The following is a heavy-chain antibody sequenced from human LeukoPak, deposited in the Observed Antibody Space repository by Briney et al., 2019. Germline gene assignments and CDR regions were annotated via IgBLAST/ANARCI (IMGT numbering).Heavy chain of an antibody. CDR2: INSGSGTT. D-gene: IGHD3-10*01. V-gene: IGHV3-23*01. Sequence: GGSLRLSCAASGFIFSSAVMSWVRQAPGKELEWVSAINSGSGTTYAESVKGRFTISRDNSRNTLYLQMNTLRAEDTAVYYCAKGSAGAGSYRPFDYWGQGTLVPSPQ. J-gene: IGHJ4*02. CDR1: GFIFSSAV. CDR3: AKGSAGAGSYRPFDY.